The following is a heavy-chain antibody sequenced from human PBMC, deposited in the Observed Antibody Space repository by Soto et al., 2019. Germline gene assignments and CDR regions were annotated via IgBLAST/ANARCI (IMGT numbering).Heavy chain of an antibody. J-gene: IGHJ6*02. CDR3: ARLVEGGYADYYYGMDV. D-gene: IGHD5-12*01. V-gene: IGHV4-39*01. CDR1: GGSISSSSYY. Sequence: SETLSLTCTVSGGSISSSSYYWGWIRQPPGKGLEWIGSIYYSGSTYYNPSLKSRVTISVDTSKNQFSLKLSSVTAADTAVYYCARLVEGGYADYYYGMDVWGQATTVTVSS. CDR2: IYYSGST.